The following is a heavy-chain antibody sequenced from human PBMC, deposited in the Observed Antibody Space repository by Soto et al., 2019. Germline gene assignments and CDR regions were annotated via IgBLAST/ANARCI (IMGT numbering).Heavy chain of an antibody. CDR3: ASLYGDYVPY. Sequence: QLQLQESGPGLVKPSETLSLTCSVSGDSISSSSYYWGWIRQPPGKGLEWIGTINYSGSTYYNPSLKGRVTISVDTSKNQCSRKVSSVTAADTAVYYCASLYGDYVPYWGQGILVSVSS. J-gene: IGHJ4*02. V-gene: IGHV4-39*01. CDR1: GDSISSSSYY. D-gene: IGHD4-17*01. CDR2: INYSGST.